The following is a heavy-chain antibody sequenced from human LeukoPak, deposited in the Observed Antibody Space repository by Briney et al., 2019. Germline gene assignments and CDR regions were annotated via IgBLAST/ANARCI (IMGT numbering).Heavy chain of an antibody. CDR3: ARTYGSGSLKLDY. D-gene: IGHD3-10*01. CDR2: IYYSGST. V-gene: IGHV4-59*01. J-gene: IGHJ4*02. CDR1: GGSISSYY. Sequence: SETLSLTCTVSGGSISSYYWSWIRQPPGKGLEWIGYIYYSGSTNYNPSLKSRVTISVDTSKNQFSLKLSSVTAADTAVYYCARTYGSGSLKLDYWGQGTLVIVSS.